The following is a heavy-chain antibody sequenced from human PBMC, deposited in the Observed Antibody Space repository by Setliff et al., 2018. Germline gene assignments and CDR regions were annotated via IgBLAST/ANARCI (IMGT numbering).Heavy chain of an antibody. J-gene: IGHJ4*02. D-gene: IGHD6-19*01. Sequence: SETLSLTWTVSDDSFTSSRYYWGWIRQAPGSGLEWIGSISYSGSTYYNPSLKSRVTISMDTSKNHFSLKLSSVTAADTAVYYCVRQPRTYVAAGPPFEYWGQGTLVTVSS. CDR3: VRQPRTYVAAGPPFEY. V-gene: IGHV4-39*01. CDR2: ISYSGST. CDR1: DDSFTSSRYY.